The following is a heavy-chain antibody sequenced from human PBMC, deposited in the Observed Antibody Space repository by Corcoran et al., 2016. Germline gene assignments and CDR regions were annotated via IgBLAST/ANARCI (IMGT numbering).Heavy chain of an antibody. V-gene: IGHV1-2*02. J-gene: IGHJ4*02. D-gene: IGHD3-10*01. CDR3: ARAGKIRERGGSGSYPNY. CDR2: INPNSGGT. Sequence: QVQLVQSGAEVKKPGASVKVSCKASGYTFTGYYMHWVRQAPGQGLEWMGWINPNSGGTNYAQKFQGRVTMTRDTSISTAYMELSRLRSDDTAVYYCARAGKIRERGGSGSYPNYWGQGTLVTVSS. CDR1: GYTFTGYY.